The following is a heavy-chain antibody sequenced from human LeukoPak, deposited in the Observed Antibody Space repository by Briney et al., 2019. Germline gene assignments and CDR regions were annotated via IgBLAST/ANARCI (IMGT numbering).Heavy chain of an antibody. J-gene: IGHJ4*02. CDR1: GGSISTYY. CDR2: IYTSGSS. Sequence: NPSETLSLTCTVSGGSISTYYWSWIRQPAGKGLEWIGRIYTSGSSSYNPSLKSRVTMSVDTSKNQFSLRLSSVTAADTAVYYCARGPSALYSLDYWGQGTLVTVSS. CDR3: ARGPSALYSLDY. V-gene: IGHV4-4*07. D-gene: IGHD3-16*01.